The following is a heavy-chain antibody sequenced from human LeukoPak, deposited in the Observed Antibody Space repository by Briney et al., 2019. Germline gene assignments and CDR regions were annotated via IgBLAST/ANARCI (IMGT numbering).Heavy chain of an antibody. V-gene: IGHV1-69*05. CDR2: IIPIFGTA. Sequence: VASVKVSCKASGGTFSSYAISWVRQAPGQGLEWMGRIIPIFGTANYAQKFQGRVTITTDESTSTAYMELSSLRSEDTAVYYCAGGVGATTAAFDIWGQGTMVTVSS. CDR1: GGTFSSYA. CDR3: AGGVGATTAAFDI. D-gene: IGHD1-26*01. J-gene: IGHJ3*02.